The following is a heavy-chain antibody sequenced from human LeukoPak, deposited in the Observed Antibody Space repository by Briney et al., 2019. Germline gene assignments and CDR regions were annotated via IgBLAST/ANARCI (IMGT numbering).Heavy chain of an antibody. CDR3: GRVIAGAIDY. V-gene: IGHV3-7*01. CDR2: INLDGSDT. D-gene: IGHD6-13*01. CDR1: GFTFGGYS. J-gene: IGHJ4*02. Sequence: GGSLRLSCAASGFTFGGYSMTWSGKAPGRGLEWVANINLDGSDTFYVGFVKGRFTISRDNADNSLYLQMNSLRAEDTAVYYCGRVIAGAIDYWGQGTLVTVSS.